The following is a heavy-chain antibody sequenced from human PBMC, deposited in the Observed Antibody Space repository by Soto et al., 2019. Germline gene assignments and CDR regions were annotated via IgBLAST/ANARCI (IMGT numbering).Heavy chain of an antibody. V-gene: IGHV3-11*01. Sequence: GGSLRLSCAASGFNFDDYYMSWIRQAPGKGLEWVADINSDGTTTHYADSVKGRLTISRDNAKKSVYLQMISLRVDDTAVYYCSRDAWGGPSGQGTMVTVSS. CDR3: SRDAWGGP. J-gene: IGHJ5*02. CDR1: GFNFDDYY. D-gene: IGHD3-10*01. CDR2: INSDGTTT.